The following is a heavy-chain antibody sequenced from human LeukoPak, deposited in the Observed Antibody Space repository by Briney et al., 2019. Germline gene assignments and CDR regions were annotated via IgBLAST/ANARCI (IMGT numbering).Heavy chain of an antibody. CDR2: IFTSGSI. CDR1: GGSMSSFY. Sequence: SETLSLTCTVSGGSMSSFYWSWIRQPAGKGLEWNGRIFTSGSITYNPSLKSRVTMSVDTSKSQFSLKLSSVTAADTAVYYCARDRYYYDRSGYHSGFDFWGQGARVTVSS. J-gene: IGHJ4*02. CDR3: ARDRYYYDRSGYHSGFDF. D-gene: IGHD3-22*01. V-gene: IGHV4-4*07.